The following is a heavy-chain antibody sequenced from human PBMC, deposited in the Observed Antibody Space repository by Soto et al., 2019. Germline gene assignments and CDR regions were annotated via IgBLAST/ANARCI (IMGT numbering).Heavy chain of an antibody. V-gene: IGHV1-69*13. CDR2: IIPIFGTA. CDR1: GGTFSSYA. CDR3: ARRYCSGGSCYSFHYYGMDV. D-gene: IGHD2-15*01. Sequence: GASVKVSCKASGGTFSSYAISWVRQAPGQGLEWMGGIIPIFGTANYAQKFQGRVTITADESTSTAYMELSSLRSEDTAVYYCARRYCSGGSCYSFHYYGMDVWGQGTTVTVS. J-gene: IGHJ6*02.